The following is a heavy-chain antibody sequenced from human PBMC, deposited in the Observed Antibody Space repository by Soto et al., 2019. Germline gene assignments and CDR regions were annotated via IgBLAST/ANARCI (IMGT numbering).Heavy chain of an antibody. Sequence: SETLSLTCSVSGGSISSSPYYWGWIRQPPGKGLEWLGTIYYSGTTSYNPSLKSRVIISVDTSNNQLFLKLRSVTAADTAVYYCARHRQYYDTSGYQQRYFDYWGQGTQVTVPQ. J-gene: IGHJ4*02. CDR3: ARHRQYYDTSGYQQRYFDY. CDR2: IYYSGTT. V-gene: IGHV4-39*01. CDR1: GGSISSSPYY. D-gene: IGHD3-22*01.